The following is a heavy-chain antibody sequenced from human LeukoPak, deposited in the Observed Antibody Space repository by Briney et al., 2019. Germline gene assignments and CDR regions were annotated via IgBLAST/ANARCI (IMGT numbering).Heavy chain of an antibody. Sequence: GGSLRLSCAASGFIVSSNYMSWVRQAPGKGLEWVSVIYSDDSTYYADSVKGRFTISRDNSKNTLYLQMNSLRAEDTAVYYCARVFGDYEWAIDYWGQGTLVTVSS. CDR1: GFIVSSNY. CDR2: IYSDDST. D-gene: IGHD4-17*01. CDR3: ARVFGDYEWAIDY. J-gene: IGHJ4*02. V-gene: IGHV3-66*01.